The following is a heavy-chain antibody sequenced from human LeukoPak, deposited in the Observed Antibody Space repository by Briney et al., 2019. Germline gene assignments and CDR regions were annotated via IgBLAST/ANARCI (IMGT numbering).Heavy chain of an antibody. CDR2: ISSSSSYI. CDR1: GFTFSSYS. J-gene: IGHJ4*02. D-gene: IGHD1-26*01. CDR3: ARDRVSGATDY. V-gene: IGHV3-21*01. Sequence: GGSLRLSCAASGFTFSSYSMNWVRQAQGKWLEWVSSISSSSSYIYYADSVKGRFTISRDNAKNSLYLQMNSLRAEDTAVYYCARDRVSGATDYWGQGTLVTVSS.